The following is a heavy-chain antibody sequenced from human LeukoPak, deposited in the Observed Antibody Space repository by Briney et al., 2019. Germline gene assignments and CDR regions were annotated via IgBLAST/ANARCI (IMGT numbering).Heavy chain of an antibody. CDR2: IYTTGST. J-gene: IGHJ6*03. CDR3: ARGSNDYSNYYYYMDV. Sequence: KPSETLSLTCTVSGGSISSYYWSWIRQPAGKGLEWIGRIYTTGSTNYNPSLKSRVTMSIDTSKNQFSLKLSSVTAADTAVYYCARGSNDYSNYYYYMDVWGKGTTVTVSS. V-gene: IGHV4-4*07. CDR1: GGSISSYY. D-gene: IGHD4-11*01.